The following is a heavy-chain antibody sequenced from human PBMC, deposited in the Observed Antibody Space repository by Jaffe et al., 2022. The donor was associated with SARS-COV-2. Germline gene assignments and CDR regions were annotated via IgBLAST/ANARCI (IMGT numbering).Heavy chain of an antibody. D-gene: IGHD3-22*01. Sequence: QVQLVQSGAEVKKPGSSVKVSCKASGGTFSSYAISWVRQAPGQGLEWMGGIIPIFGTANYAQKFQGRVTITADESTSTAYMELSSLRSEDTAVYYCARGGNLLDDSSGYYKASEYFQHWGQGTLVTVSS. J-gene: IGHJ1*01. CDR2: IIPIFGTA. V-gene: IGHV1-69*01. CDR1: GGTFSSYA. CDR3: ARGGNLLDDSSGYYKASEYFQH.